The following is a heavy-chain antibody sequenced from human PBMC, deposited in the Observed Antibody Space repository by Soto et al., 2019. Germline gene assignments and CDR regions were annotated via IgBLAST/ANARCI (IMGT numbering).Heavy chain of an antibody. V-gene: IGHV3-15*02. CDR3: GTGSAFDI. D-gene: IGHD1-26*01. J-gene: IGHJ3*02. CDR1: GLTFSNSY. Sequence: DVQLVESGGALVKPGGSLRISCEGSGLTFSNSYMSWVRQAPGKGLEWVGRIKTITTGGTTDYAAPVKGRFTISRDDSKKTLYLQMSSLRTEDTAVYYCGTGSAFDIWGQGTMVTVSP. CDR2: IKTITTGGTT.